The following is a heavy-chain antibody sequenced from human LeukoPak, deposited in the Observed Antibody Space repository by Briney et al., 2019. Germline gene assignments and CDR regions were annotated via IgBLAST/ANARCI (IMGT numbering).Heavy chain of an antibody. Sequence: GGSLRLSCAASGFTFSTYAMTWVRQAPGKGLEWVSSISDSGGRTYYADSVKGRFTISRDNSKNTLYLQMNSLRAEDTAVYYCAKEAIVGATTPLNYWGQGTLVTVSS. CDR1: GFTFSTYA. CDR3: AKEAIVGATTPLNY. D-gene: IGHD1-26*01. J-gene: IGHJ4*02. V-gene: IGHV3-23*01. CDR2: ISDSGGRT.